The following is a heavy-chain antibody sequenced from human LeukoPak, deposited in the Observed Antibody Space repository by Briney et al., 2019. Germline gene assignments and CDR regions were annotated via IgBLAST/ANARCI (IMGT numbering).Heavy chain of an antibody. D-gene: IGHD1-26*01. CDR2: INPSGSST. CDR1: GYTFINYY. V-gene: IGHV1-46*01. J-gene: IGHJ4*02. Sequence: ASVKVSYKASGYTFINYYMHWVRQAPGQGLEWMGIINPSGSSTTYAQKFQGRVTMTRDTSTSTVYMELSSLRSEDTAVYYCARMGYSGDWYRNIDYWGQGTLVTVSS. CDR3: ARMGYSGDWYRNIDY.